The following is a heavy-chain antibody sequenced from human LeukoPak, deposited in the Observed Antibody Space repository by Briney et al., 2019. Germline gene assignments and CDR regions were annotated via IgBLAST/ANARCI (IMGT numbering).Heavy chain of an antibody. J-gene: IGHJ5*02. V-gene: IGHV1-2*06. CDR1: GYTFTGYY. Sequence: GASVKVSCKASGYTFTGYYIHWVRQAPGQGLEWMGRINPNNGGTNYAQKFQGRVTMTRNTSISTAYMELSSLRSEDTAVYYCARNMRIAAAGTRVNWFDPWGQGTLVTVSS. CDR2: INPNNGGT. D-gene: IGHD6-13*01. CDR3: ARNMRIAAAGTRVNWFDP.